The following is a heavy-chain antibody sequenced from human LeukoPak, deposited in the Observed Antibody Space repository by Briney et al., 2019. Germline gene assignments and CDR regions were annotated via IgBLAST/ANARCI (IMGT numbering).Heavy chain of an antibody. CDR1: GFTFSSYS. D-gene: IGHD3-22*01. J-gene: IGHJ3*02. Sequence: GGSLRLSCAASGFTFSSYSMNWVRQAPGKGLEWVSSISSRSSYIYHADSVKGRFTISRHNPKNSLYLQMNGLGAEDTAVYYCTRVRDDDSSGSIDDAFDIWGEGAMVTVSS. V-gene: IGHV3-21*01. CDR2: ISSRSSYI. CDR3: TRVRDDDSSGSIDDAFDI.